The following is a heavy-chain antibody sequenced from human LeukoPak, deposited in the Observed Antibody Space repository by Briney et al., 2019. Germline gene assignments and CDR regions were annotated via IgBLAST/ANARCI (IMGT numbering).Heavy chain of an antibody. D-gene: IGHD6-19*01. CDR2: IKQDGSEK. J-gene: IGHJ4*02. CDR1: GFTFSSYW. V-gene: IGHV3-7*03. CDR3: AKGSSGWYEPVFFDY. Sequence: QPGGSLRLSCAASGFTFSSYWMSWVRQAPGKGLEWVANIKQDGSEKYYVDSVKGRFTISRDNSKNTLYLQMNSLRAEDTAVYYCAKGSSGWYEPVFFDYWGQGTLVTVSS.